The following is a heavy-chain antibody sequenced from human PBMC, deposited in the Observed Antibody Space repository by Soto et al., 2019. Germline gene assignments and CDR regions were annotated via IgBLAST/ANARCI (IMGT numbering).Heavy chain of an antibody. Sequence: PGGSLRLPCAASGFTFSSYAMSWVRQAPGKGLEWVSAISGSGGSTYYADSVKGRFTISRDNSKNTLYLQMNSLRAEDTAVYYCAKTIVALLYYFDYWGQGTLVTVSS. CDR2: ISGSGGST. D-gene: IGHD5-12*01. V-gene: IGHV3-23*01. J-gene: IGHJ4*02. CDR3: AKTIVALLYYFDY. CDR1: GFTFSSYA.